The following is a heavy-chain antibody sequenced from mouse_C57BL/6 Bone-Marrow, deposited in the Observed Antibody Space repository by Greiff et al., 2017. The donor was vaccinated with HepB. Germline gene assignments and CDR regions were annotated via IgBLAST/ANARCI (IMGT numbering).Heavy chain of an antibody. J-gene: IGHJ3*01. V-gene: IGHV14-4*01. CDR3: TTEDGDAH. D-gene: IGHD2-3*01. CDR2: IDPENGDT. CDR1: GFNIKDDY. Sequence: VQLQQSGAELVRPGASVKLSCTASGFNIKDDYMHWVKQRPEQGLEWIGWIDPENGDTEYASKFQGKATITADTSSNTAYLQLSSLTSEDTAVYYCTTEDGDAHWGQGTLVTVSA.